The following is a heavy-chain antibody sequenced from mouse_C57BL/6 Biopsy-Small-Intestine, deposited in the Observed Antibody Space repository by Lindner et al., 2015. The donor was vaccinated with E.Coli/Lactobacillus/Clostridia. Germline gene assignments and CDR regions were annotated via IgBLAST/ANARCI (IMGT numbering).Heavy chain of an antibody. CDR1: GYTFPPTG. CDR3: ARGIPTTGLDI. CDR2: INPLDGNT. J-gene: IGHJ1*01. V-gene: IGHV1-84*01. Sequence: SVKVSCKASGYTFPPTGSTWVRQAPGQGLEWMGWINPLDGNTKYAQKFQGSVTMTMDTPTNTVYMELRSLSSDDTALFFCARGIPTTGLDIWGLGTMVTV. D-gene: IGHD1-1*01.